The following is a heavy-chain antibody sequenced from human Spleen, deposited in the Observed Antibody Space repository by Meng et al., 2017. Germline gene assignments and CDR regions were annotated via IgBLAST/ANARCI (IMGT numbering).Heavy chain of an antibody. CDR1: GYTFTSYG. CDR3: AGGGGGKAKNGFDP. D-gene: IGHD4-23*01. CDR2: ISAYNGNT. Sequence: ASVKVSCKASGYTFTSYGISWVRQAPGQGLEWMGWISAYNGNTNYAQKLQGRVTRTTDTSTSTAYMELRSLRSDATAVYYCAGGGGGKAKNGFDPWGQGTLVTVSS. J-gene: IGHJ5*02. V-gene: IGHV1-18*01.